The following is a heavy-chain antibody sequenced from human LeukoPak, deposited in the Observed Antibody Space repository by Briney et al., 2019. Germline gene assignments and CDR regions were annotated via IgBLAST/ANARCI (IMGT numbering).Heavy chain of an antibody. J-gene: IGHJ6*03. D-gene: IGHD2-15*01. CDR1: GFTFSSYA. CDR3: AKGSQEVAPRLYYYYMDV. V-gene: IGHV3-23*01. Sequence: GGSLRLSCAASGFTFSSYAMNWVRQAPGKGLEWVSAISASGGSTYYADSVKGRFTISRDNSKNTLYLQMNSLRAEDTAVYYCAKGSQEVAPRLYYYYMDVWGKGTTVTVSS. CDR2: ISASGGST.